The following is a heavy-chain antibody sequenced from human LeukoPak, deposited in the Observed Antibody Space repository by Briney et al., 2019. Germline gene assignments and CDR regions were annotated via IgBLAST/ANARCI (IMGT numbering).Heavy chain of an antibody. Sequence: PGGSLRLSCAASGFTFSSYGMHWVRQAPGKGLEWVAVIWYDGSNKYYADSVKGRFTISRDNSKSTLYLQMNSLRAEDTAVYYCARDLGYGDYLTCNYWGQGTLVTVSS. CDR1: GFTFSSYG. V-gene: IGHV3-33*01. CDR3: ARDLGYGDYLTCNY. CDR2: IWYDGSNK. J-gene: IGHJ4*02. D-gene: IGHD4-17*01.